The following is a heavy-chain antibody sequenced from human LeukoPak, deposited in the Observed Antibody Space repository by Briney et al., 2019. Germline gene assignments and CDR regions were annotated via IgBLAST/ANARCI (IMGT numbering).Heavy chain of an antibody. Sequence: SSETLSLTCTVSGYSISSGYYWGWIRQPPGKGLEWIGTIYHSGSTYYNPSLKSRVTILVDTSKNQFSLKLTSVTAADTAVYYCARVRGYCSSTICYRYYFDYWGQGTLVTVSS. CDR3: ARVRGYCSSTICYRYYFDY. CDR1: GYSISSGYY. J-gene: IGHJ4*02. CDR2: IYHSGST. V-gene: IGHV4-38-2*02. D-gene: IGHD2-2*01.